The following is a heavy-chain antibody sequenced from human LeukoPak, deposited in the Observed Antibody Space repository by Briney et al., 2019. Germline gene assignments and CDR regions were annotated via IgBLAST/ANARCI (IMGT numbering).Heavy chain of an antibody. CDR3: ARDQAATNTQVRFCLD. D-gene: IGHD4-11*01. Sequence: ASEKVSCKASGYTFTSYGISWVRQAPGQGLEWMGWISAYNGNTNYAQKLQGRVTMTTDTSTSTAYMELRSLRSDDTAVYYCARDQAATNTQVRFCLDWGQGTLVTVSS. CDR1: GYTFTSYG. J-gene: IGHJ4*02. V-gene: IGHV1-18*01. CDR2: ISAYNGNT.